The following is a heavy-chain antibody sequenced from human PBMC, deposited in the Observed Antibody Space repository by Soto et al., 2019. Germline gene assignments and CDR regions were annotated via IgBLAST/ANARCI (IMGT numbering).Heavy chain of an antibody. J-gene: IGHJ1*01. V-gene: IGHV1-69*02. D-gene: IGHD1-26*01. CDR1: GGTFSSYT. CDR2: IIPILGIA. Sequence: QVQLVQSGAEVKKPGSSVKVSCKASGGTFSSYTISWVRQAPGQGLEWMGRIIPILGIANYEQKFQGRVTITADKSQSTDYMELSSLKSGDTAVYYSTRGIVGGTQHWGQGNLDTVST. CDR3: TRGIVGGTQH.